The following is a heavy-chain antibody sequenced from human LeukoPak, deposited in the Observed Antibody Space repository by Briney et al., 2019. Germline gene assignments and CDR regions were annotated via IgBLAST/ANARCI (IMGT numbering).Heavy chain of an antibody. D-gene: IGHD3-10*01. CDR1: GFTFSNYA. Sequence: GGSLRLSCVGSGFTFSNYAMSWVRQAPGKGLEWDSAISGSGGSTYYEDSVKGRFTISRDNSKNTLYLQMNSLRAEDTAVYYCAKGVLLWFGEEGRLDYWGQGTLVTVSS. CDR3: AKGVLLWFGEEGRLDY. J-gene: IGHJ4*02. CDR2: ISGSGGST. V-gene: IGHV3-23*01.